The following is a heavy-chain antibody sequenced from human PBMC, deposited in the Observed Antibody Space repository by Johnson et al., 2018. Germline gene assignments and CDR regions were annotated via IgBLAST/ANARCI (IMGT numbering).Heavy chain of an antibody. Sequence: QRVESGGGLVQPGGSLRLSCAASGFTFSSYAMSWVRQAPGKGLEWVSAISGSGGNTYDADSVKGRFTISRDNSKNTLYLKMNSLRAEDTAVYYCARDRGYYYDSSGYYSGEYHTAFDIWGQGTMVTVSS. CDR3: ARDRGYYYDSSGYYSGEYHTAFDI. CDR1: GFTFSSYA. J-gene: IGHJ3*02. V-gene: IGHV3-23*04. CDR2: ISGSGGNT. D-gene: IGHD3-22*01.